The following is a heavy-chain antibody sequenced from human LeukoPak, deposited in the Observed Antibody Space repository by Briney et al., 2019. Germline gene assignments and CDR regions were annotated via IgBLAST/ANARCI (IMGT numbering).Heavy chain of an antibody. J-gene: IGHJ4*02. Sequence: GGSLRLSCAASGFTFSSYGMSWVRQAPGKGLEWVSAISGSGGSTYYADSVRGRFTISRDNSKNTLYLQMNSLRAEDTAVYYCAKDISSSLGYWGQGTLVTVSS. D-gene: IGHD6-13*01. V-gene: IGHV3-23*01. CDR1: GFTFSSYG. CDR3: AKDISSSLGY. CDR2: ISGSGGST.